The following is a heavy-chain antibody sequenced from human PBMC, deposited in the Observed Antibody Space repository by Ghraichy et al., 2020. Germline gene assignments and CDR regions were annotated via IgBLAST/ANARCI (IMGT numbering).Heavy chain of an antibody. J-gene: IGHJ4*02. Sequence: ASVKVSCKASGYTFTSYGISWVRQAPGQGLEWMGWISAYNGNTNYAQKLQGRVTMTTDTSTSTAYMELRSLRSDDTAVYYCARDNGLRGVVPAAIWGDPFDYWGQGTLVTVSS. V-gene: IGHV1-18*01. CDR2: ISAYNGNT. CDR3: ARDNGLRGVVPAAIWGDPFDY. D-gene: IGHD2-2*01. CDR1: GYTFTSYG.